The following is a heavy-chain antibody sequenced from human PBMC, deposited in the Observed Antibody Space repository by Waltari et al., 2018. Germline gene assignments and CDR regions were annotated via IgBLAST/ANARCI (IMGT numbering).Heavy chain of an antibody. CDR2: INWNSGSI. D-gene: IGHD3-22*01. CDR3: AKKNDEVFDRNGLVYDAFDM. Sequence: EVQLVESGGGLVQPGRSLRVSCVGSGFTFDDYAMHGVRHAPGKGLEWVSGINWNSGSIGYGDSVKGRFIISRDNARNSVHLQMNGLTSEDTALYYCAKKNDEVFDRNGLVYDAFDMWGQGTMVTVSP. V-gene: IGHV3-9*01. J-gene: IGHJ3*02. CDR1: GFTFDDYA.